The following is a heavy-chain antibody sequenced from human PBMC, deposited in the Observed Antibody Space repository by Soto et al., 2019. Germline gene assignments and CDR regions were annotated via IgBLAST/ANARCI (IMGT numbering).Heavy chain of an antibody. Sequence: LRLSCAASGFTFSSYAMHWVRQAPDKGLEWVAVISYDGSNKYYADSVKGRFTISRDNSKNTLYLQMNSLRAEDTAVYYCARGPSSLTRFDYWGQGTLVTVSS. V-gene: IGHV3-30-3*01. CDR3: ARGPSSLTRFDY. CDR2: ISYDGSNK. D-gene: IGHD2-2*01. J-gene: IGHJ4*02. CDR1: GFTFSSYA.